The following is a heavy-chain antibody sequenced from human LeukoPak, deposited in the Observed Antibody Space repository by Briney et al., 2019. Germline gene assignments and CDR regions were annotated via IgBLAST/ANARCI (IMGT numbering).Heavy chain of an antibody. J-gene: IGHJ4*02. CDR2: IKQDGSEK. V-gene: IGHV3-7*01. CDR1: GFTFSSYW. D-gene: IGHD6-19*01. CDR3: ARDVIAVAGPNPNFDY. Sequence: PGGSLRLSCAASGFTFSSYWMSWVRQAPGTGLEWVANIKQDGSEKYYVDSVKGRFTISRDNAKNSLYLQMNSLRAEDTAVYYCARDVIAVAGPNPNFDYWGQGTLVTVSS.